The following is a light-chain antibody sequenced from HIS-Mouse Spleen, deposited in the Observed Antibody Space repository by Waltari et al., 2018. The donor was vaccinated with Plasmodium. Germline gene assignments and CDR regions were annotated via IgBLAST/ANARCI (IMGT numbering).Light chain of an antibody. Sequence: SYELTQPPSVSVSPGQTARITCSGDALPKKYAYWYQQKSGQAPVLVIYEASKRPSGIPERFAGSSSGTMATLTISGDQVEDEADYYCYSTDSSGNHRVFGGGTKLTVL. CDR1: ALPKKY. CDR3: YSTDSSGNHRV. V-gene: IGLV3-10*01. CDR2: EAS. J-gene: IGLJ3*02.